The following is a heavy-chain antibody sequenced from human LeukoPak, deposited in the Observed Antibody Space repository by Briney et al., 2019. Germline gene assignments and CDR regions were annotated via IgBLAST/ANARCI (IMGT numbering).Heavy chain of an antibody. CDR1: GFTFSSYG. Sequence: PGGSLRLSCAASGFTFSSYGMHWVRQAPGKGLEWVAVISSDGSNKYYADSVKGRFTISRDNSKNTLYLQMNSLRGEDTAVYYCARVPNHSSGWSNWFDPWGQGTLVTVSS. CDR3: ARVPNHSSGWSNWFDP. D-gene: IGHD6-19*01. CDR2: ISSDGSNK. V-gene: IGHV3-30*03. J-gene: IGHJ5*02.